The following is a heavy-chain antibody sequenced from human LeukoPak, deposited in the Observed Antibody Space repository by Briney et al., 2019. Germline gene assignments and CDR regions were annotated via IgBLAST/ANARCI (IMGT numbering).Heavy chain of an antibody. Sequence: PGRSLRLSCAASGFIFSSHCMHWVRQAPGKGLIWISRINTDGSSTTYADSVKGRFTVSRDNAKNTLYLQMNSLRAEDTAVYFCARSGGSNQPYDYWGQGILVTVSS. CDR2: INTDGSST. J-gene: IGHJ4*02. D-gene: IGHD1-26*01. CDR3: ARSGGSNQPYDY. CDR1: GFIFSSHC. V-gene: IGHV3-74*01.